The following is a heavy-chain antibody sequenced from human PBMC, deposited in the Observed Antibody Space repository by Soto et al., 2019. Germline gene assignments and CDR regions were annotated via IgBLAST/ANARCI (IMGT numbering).Heavy chain of an antibody. V-gene: IGHV3-11*01. D-gene: IGHD6-19*01. CDR2: ISSRGSTI. Sequence: QVQLVESGGGLVKPGGSLRLSCAASGFIFSDYYMSWIRQARGKGLEWVSYISSRGSTIYYGDSVKGRFTISRDNAKNSLYLQMNSLRVEDTAVYYCARAPTEIDFVRAVAAHYGMDVWGQGTTVTVSS. J-gene: IGHJ6*02. CDR3: ARAPTEIDFVRAVAAHYGMDV. CDR1: GFIFSDYY.